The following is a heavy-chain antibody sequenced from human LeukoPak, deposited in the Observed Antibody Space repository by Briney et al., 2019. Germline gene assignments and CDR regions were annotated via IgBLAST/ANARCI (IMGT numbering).Heavy chain of an antibody. D-gene: IGHD3-3*01. V-gene: IGHV3-23*01. Sequence: GGSLRLSCAASGFTLSSYAMSWVRHAPGEGLEWVSEISGSGGSTYYADTVKFRFTISRDNSKNTLYLQINSLRAEDTAVCDCAKITSFGVVIVWGQGTLVTVSS. J-gene: IGHJ4*02. CDR3: AKITSFGVVIV. CDR1: GFTLSSYA. CDR2: ISGSGGST.